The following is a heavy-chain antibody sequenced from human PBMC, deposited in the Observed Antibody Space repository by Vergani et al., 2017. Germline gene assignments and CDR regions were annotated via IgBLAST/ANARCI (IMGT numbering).Heavy chain of an antibody. CDR1: VGSISSYN. V-gene: IGHV4-59*01. D-gene: IGHD1-26*01. CDR2: IYYSGST. Sequence: QVQLQESGPGLVKPSETLSLTCTVSVGSISSYNWSWIRQPPGKGLEWIGYIYYSGSTNYNPSLKSRVTISVDTSKNQFSLKLSSVTAADTAVYYCARQPIVGAADWGQGTLVTVSS. J-gene: IGHJ4*02. CDR3: ARQPIVGAAD.